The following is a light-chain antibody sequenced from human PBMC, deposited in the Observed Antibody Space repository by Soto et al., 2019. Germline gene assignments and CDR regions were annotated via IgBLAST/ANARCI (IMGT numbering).Light chain of an antibody. J-gene: IGLJ2*01. CDR1: SSNIGAGYD. Sequence: QSVLTQPPSVSGAPGQRVTISCTGSSSNIGAGYDVHGYQQLPGTAPKLIIYGNSNRPSGVPDRFSGSKSGTSASLAITGLQAEDEADYYCQSYDSSLSGVVFGGGTQLTVL. CDR3: QSYDSSLSGVV. CDR2: GNS. V-gene: IGLV1-40*01.